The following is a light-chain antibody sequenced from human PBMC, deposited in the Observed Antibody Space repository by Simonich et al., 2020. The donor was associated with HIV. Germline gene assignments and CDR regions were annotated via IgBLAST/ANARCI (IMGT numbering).Light chain of an antibody. V-gene: IGLV8-61*01. Sequence: QTVVTQEPSFSVSPGGTVTLTCGLSSGSVSTTYYPSWYQQTPGQAPRTLLSNTNTRSSVVPDRFSGSILGNKAALTITGAQADDESDYYCVLYMGSGIWVFGGGTKLTVL. CDR3: VLYMGSGIWV. CDR1: SGSVSTTYY. CDR2: NTN. J-gene: IGLJ3*02.